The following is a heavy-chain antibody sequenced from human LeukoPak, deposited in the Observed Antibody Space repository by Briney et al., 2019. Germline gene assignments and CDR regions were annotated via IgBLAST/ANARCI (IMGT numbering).Heavy chain of an antibody. CDR3: ARKQTGTMYDV. Sequence: SSETLSLTCTVSGGSISSGGYYWSWIRQHPGKGLEWIGYIYYSGSTYYNPSLTSRVSISKDTSDNQFSLRLYSVTAADTAVYYCARKQTGTMYDVWGQGTQVTVSS. CDR1: GGSISSGGYY. J-gene: IGHJ4*02. CDR2: IYYSGST. V-gene: IGHV4-31*03. D-gene: IGHD1-7*01.